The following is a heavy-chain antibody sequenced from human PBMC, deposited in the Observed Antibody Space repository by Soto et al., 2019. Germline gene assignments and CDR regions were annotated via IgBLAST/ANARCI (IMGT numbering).Heavy chain of an antibody. CDR2: IWYDGSNK. J-gene: IGHJ5*02. CDR3: ARDERVTMVRGVKGIFSWFDP. V-gene: IGHV3-33*01. CDR1: GFTFSSYG. D-gene: IGHD3-10*01. Sequence: GGSLRLSCAASGFTFSSYGMHWVRQAPGKGLEWVAVIWYDGSNKYYADSVKGRFTISRDNSKNTLYLQMNSLRAEDTAVYYCARDERVTMVRGVKGIFSWFDPWGQGTLVTVSS.